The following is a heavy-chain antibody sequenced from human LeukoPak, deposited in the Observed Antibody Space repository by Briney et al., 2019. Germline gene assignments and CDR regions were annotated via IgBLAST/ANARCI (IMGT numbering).Heavy chain of an antibody. J-gene: IGHJ1*01. CDR2: INSSGGST. D-gene: IGHD2-2*01. V-gene: IGHV1-46*01. CDR1: GDTFTSYY. Sequence: ASVKVSCKASGDTFTSYYMNWGLQATGQGLEWMVMINSSGGSTSNAEKFQGRVTMTRDTSTSTVYMELSGLRSEDTAVYYCAREEVVVPAAPGRAEYFQHWGQGTLVTVSS. CDR3: AREEVVVPAAPGRAEYFQH.